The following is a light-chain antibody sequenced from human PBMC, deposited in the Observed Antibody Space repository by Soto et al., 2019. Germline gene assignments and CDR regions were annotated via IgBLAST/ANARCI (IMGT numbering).Light chain of an antibody. J-gene: IGKJ1*01. V-gene: IGKV1-5*01. Sequence: DIQLTQSPSTLSASVGDRVTITCRARQSISSWLAWYQQKPGKAPKLLIYDASSLESGVPSRFSGSGSGTEFTLTISSLQSEDFTVYSCLQYHNLWAFGQGTKV. CDR3: LQYHNLWA. CDR2: DAS. CDR1: QSISSW.